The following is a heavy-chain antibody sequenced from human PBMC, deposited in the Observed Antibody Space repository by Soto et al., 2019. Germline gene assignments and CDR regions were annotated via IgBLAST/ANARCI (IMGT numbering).Heavy chain of an antibody. D-gene: IGHD2-15*01. V-gene: IGHV4-39*02. CDR1: GGSINSNNYY. Sequence: SETLSLTCTVSGGSINSNNYYWARIRQPPGKGLAWIASIYYDGSTYYNPSLKSRVSISVDTSKNHFSLKLSSATAADTAVYYCAKVVVAATRHTDFDSWGQGTLVTVS. CDR3: AKVVVAATRHTDFDS. CDR2: IYYDGST. J-gene: IGHJ4*02.